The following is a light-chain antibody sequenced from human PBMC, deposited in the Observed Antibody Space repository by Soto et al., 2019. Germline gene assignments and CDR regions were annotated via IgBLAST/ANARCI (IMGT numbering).Light chain of an antibody. CDR2: AVT. J-gene: IGLJ3*02. Sequence: QSVLTQPASVSASPGQSITISCTGTNSDVGKFDYVSWYQHHPGKAPKLVISAVTRRSSGISDRFSGSKSGNTATLTISGLQPEDEADYYCASYTDNTTQVFGGGTKLTVL. CDR1: NSDVGKFDY. CDR3: ASYTDNTTQV. V-gene: IGLV2-14*01.